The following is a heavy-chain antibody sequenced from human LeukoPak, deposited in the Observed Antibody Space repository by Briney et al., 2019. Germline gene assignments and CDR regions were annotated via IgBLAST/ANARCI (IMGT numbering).Heavy chain of an antibody. D-gene: IGHD3-22*01. Sequence: SETLSLTCSVSGDSVSRSDSYWAWIRQPPGKGLEWIGTIYYSGRPYYSPSLKGRVTMSVDPSNNQFSLSLRSVTAADTAIYYCARRRYYDGSGYLEWGQGTLLSVSS. V-gene: IGHV4-39*01. CDR3: ARRRYYDGSGYLE. CDR2: IYYSGRP. CDR1: GDSVSRSDSY. J-gene: IGHJ1*01.